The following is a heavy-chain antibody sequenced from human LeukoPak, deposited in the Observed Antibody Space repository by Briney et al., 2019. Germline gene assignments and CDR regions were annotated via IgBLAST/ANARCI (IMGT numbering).Heavy chain of an antibody. V-gene: IGHV3-30-3*01. CDR2: ISYDGSNK. J-gene: IGHJ4*02. CDR3: ASLGYSSSYDY. Sequence: GGSLRLSCAASGFTFSSYAMHWVRQAPGKGLEWVAVISYDGSNKYYADSVKGRFTISRDNAKNSLYLQMNSLRAEDTAVYYCASLGYSSSYDYWGQGTLVTVSS. CDR1: GFTFSSYA. D-gene: IGHD6-13*01.